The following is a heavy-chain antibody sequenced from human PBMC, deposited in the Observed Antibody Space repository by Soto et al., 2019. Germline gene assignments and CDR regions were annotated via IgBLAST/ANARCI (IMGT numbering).Heavy chain of an antibody. Sequence: GASVKVSCKASGGTFSSYTISWVRQAPGQGLEWMGRIIPILGIANYAQKFQGRVTITADKSTSTAYMELSSLRSEDTAVYYCAGGSAGPRDAFDIWGQGTMVTVSS. J-gene: IGHJ3*02. V-gene: IGHV1-69*02. CDR1: GGTFSSYT. D-gene: IGHD1-26*01. CDR2: IIPILGIA. CDR3: AGGSAGPRDAFDI.